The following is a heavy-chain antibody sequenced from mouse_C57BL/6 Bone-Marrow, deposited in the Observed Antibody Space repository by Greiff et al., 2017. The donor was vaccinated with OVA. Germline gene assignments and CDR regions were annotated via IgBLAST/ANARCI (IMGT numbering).Heavy chain of an antibody. CDR2: IYPSDSET. V-gene: IGHV1-61*01. CDR1: GYTFTSYW. D-gene: IGHD5-5*01. CDR3: ARRSTSYYFDY. Sequence: QVQLQQPGAELVRPGSSVKLSCKASGYTFTSYWMDWVKQRPGQGLEWIGNIYPSDSETHYNQKFKDKATLTVDKSSSTAYMQLSSLTSEDSAVYYCARRSTSYYFDYWGQGTTLTVSS. J-gene: IGHJ2*01.